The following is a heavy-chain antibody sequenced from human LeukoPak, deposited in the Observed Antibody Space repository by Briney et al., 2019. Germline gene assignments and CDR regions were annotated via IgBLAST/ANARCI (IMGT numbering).Heavy chain of an antibody. D-gene: IGHD3-16*02. CDR3: ARDPGYDYVWGSYRHNWFDP. J-gene: IGHJ5*02. CDR2: ISSSSSYI. V-gene: IGHV3-21*01. CDR1: GFTFSSYS. Sequence: GGSLRLSCAASGFTFSSYSMNWVRQAPGKGLEWVSSISSSSSYIYYADSVKGRFTISRDNAKNSLYLQMNSLRAEDTAVYYCARDPGYDYVWGSYRHNWFDPWGQGTLVTVSS.